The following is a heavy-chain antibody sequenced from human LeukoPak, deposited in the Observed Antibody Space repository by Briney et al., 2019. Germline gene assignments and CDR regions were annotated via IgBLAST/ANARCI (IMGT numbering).Heavy chain of an antibody. CDR1: GGSSSGYY. CDR3: AREDFYSGSHLGPHWFDP. D-gene: IGHD1-26*01. CDR2: INHSGST. Sequence: SETLSLTCAVYGGSSSGYYWSWIRQPPGKGLEWIGEINHSGSTNYNPSLKSRVTISVDTSKNQFSLKLSSVTAADTAVYYCAREDFYSGSHLGPHWFDPWGQGTLVIVSS. V-gene: IGHV4-34*01. J-gene: IGHJ5*02.